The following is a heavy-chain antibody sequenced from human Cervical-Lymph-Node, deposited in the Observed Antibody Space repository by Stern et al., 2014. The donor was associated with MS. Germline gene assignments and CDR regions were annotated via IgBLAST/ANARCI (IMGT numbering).Heavy chain of an antibody. J-gene: IGHJ4*02. CDR3: ARDKDDSSGYFLEY. D-gene: IGHD3-22*01. CDR1: GGTFSSYS. Sequence: QVQLVQSGAEVKKPGSSVKVSCKASGGTFSSYSINWVRQAPGQGLEWMGRIIPILGIATYAQRFQGRVTITADKSPSTAYMELSSLRSEDTAVYYCARDKDDSSGYFLEYWGQGTLVTVSS. CDR2: IIPILGIA. V-gene: IGHV1-69*09.